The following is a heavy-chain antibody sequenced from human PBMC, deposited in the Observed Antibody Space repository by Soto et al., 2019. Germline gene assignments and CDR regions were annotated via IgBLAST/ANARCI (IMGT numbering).Heavy chain of an antibody. V-gene: IGHV4-59*01. J-gene: IGHJ4*02. CDR2: ISNSGST. CDR3: AATPRY. CDR1: GGSITGYH. Sequence: SETLSLTCNVSGGSITGYHWSWIRQPPGKGLEWIGYISNSGSTNYNPSLESRVTISVETSKNQISLNLIFVTAADTAVYYCAATPRYWVQGTLVTVSS.